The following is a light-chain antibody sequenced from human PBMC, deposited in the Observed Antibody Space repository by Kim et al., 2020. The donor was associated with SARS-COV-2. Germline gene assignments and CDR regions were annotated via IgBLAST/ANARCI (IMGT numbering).Light chain of an antibody. CDR1: QSVSSD. Sequence: EIVMTQSPATLSVSPGERATLSCRASQSVSSDLAWYQQKPGQAPRLLIYGASTRATGIPARFSGSGSGTEFTLTISSPQSEDFAAYYCQQYNKWPPRYTFGQGTKLEI. V-gene: IGKV3-15*01. J-gene: IGKJ2*01. CDR3: QQYNKWPPRYT. CDR2: GAS.